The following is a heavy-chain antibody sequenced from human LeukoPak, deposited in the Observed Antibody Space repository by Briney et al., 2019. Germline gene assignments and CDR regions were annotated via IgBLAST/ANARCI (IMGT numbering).Heavy chain of an antibody. D-gene: IGHD4-17*01. J-gene: IGHJ3*02. CDR1: GYTFTSYG. CDR2: IIPIFGTA. CDR3: ARAADYGDYHDAFDI. V-gene: IGHV1-69*05. Sequence: GASVKVSCKASGYTFTSYGISWVRQAPGQGLEWMGRIIPIFGTANYAQKFQGRVTITTDESTSTAYMELSSLRSEDTAVYYCARAADYGDYHDAFDIWGQGTMVTVSS.